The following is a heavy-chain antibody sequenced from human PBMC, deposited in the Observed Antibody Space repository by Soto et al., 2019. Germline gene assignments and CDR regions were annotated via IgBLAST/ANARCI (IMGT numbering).Heavy chain of an antibody. Sequence: QLQLQESGPGLVKPSETLSLTCTVSGGSISSSSYYWGWIRQPPGKGLEWIGSIYYSGSTYYNPSLKSRVTISVDTSKNQFSLKLSSVTAADTAVYYCARGSDYDILTGYEGIDYWGQGTLVTDSS. V-gene: IGHV4-39*01. CDR2: IYYSGST. CDR3: ARGSDYDILTGYEGIDY. D-gene: IGHD3-9*01. J-gene: IGHJ4*02. CDR1: GGSISSSSYY.